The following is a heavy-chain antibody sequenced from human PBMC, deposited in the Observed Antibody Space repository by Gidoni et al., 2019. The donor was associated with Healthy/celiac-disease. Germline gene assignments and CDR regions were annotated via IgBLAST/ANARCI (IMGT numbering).Heavy chain of an antibody. V-gene: IGHV3-30-3*01. D-gene: IGHD2-21*01. CDR2: RSHDGSNK. CDR1: GFTFSSYA. CDR3: ARGDIVVVIAAALDY. Sequence: QVQLVESGGGVVQPGRSMRLSWDASGFTFSSYAMHWVRQAPGKGLEWVAVRSHDGSNKYYADSVKGRFTISRDNSKNSLYLQMNSLRAEDTAVYYCARGDIVVVIAAALDYWGQGTLVTVSS. J-gene: IGHJ4*02.